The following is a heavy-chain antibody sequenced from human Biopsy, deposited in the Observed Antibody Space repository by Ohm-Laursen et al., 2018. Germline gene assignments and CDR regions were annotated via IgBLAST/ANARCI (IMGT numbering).Heavy chain of an antibody. CDR3: VRGVDYYDPYHYYALDV. J-gene: IGHJ6*02. V-gene: IGHV4-34*01. CDR1: GESFNGYY. D-gene: IGHD3-22*01. CDR2: INHSGRT. Sequence: SDTLSLTCAVYGESFNGYYWSWIRQTPGKGPEWIGEINHSGRTDYNPSLKSRVTISADTSKNQFSLKVRSVTAADTAVYYCVRGVDYYDPYHYYALDVWGQGTTVTVSS.